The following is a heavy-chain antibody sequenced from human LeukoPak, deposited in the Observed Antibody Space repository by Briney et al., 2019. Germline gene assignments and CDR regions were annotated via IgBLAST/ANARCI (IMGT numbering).Heavy chain of an antibody. CDR1: GFTFSGYW. J-gene: IGHJ4*02. CDR3: ARDYYGSGSY. D-gene: IGHD3-10*01. CDR2: ISNDGTTT. Sequence: GGSLRLSCAASGFTFSGYWMLWVRQAPGKGLVWVSHISNDGTTTNYADSVKGRFTISRDNAKNTLYLQMNSLRAEDTAVYYCARDYYGSGSYWGQGALVTVSS. V-gene: IGHV3-74*01.